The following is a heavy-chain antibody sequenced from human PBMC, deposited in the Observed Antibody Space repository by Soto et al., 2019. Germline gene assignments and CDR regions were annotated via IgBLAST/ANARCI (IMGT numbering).Heavy chain of an antibody. CDR2: IKSKIEAATR. CDR1: GFSFSSNS. D-gene: IGHD3-3*01. J-gene: IGHJ4*02. Sequence: GGSLRLSCATSGFSFSSNSMAWVRQAPGKGLEWVGRIKSKIEAATRDFAAPVKGRFAISRDDSKNTVFLQMNSLKIEDSGVYYCASGTGKSDFDYWGLGTLVTVSS. CDR3: ASGTGKSDFDY. V-gene: IGHV3-15*01.